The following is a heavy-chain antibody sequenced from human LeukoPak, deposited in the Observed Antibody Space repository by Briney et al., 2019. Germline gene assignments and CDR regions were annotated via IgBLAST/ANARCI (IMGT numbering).Heavy chain of an antibody. J-gene: IGHJ4*02. Sequence: GGSLRLSSAASGFTFSTYSMIWVRQAPGKGLEWVSYIRSSGSTTYYADSVQGRFTISRDDAENSLYLQMNSLRDEDTAVYYCARVNYYALDYWGQGALVTVSS. CDR2: IRSSGSTT. D-gene: IGHD3-10*01. V-gene: IGHV3-48*02. CDR1: GFTFSTYS. CDR3: ARVNYYALDY.